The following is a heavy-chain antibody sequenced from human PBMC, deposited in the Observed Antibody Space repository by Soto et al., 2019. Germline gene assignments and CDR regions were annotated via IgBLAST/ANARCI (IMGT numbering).Heavy chain of an antibody. V-gene: IGHV3-23*01. CDR1: GFTFSSYA. CDR2: ISGSGGST. Sequence: LRLSCAASGFTFSSYAMSWVRQAPGKGLEWVSAISGSGGSTYYADSVKGRFTISRDNSKNTLYLQMNSLRAEDTAVYYCAKDLFTIFGVVIDNWFDPWGQGTLVTVSS. D-gene: IGHD3-3*01. J-gene: IGHJ5*02. CDR3: AKDLFTIFGVVIDNWFDP.